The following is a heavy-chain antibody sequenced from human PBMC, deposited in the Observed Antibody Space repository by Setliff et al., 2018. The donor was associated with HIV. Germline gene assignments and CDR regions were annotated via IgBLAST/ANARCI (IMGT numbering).Heavy chain of an antibody. CDR1: GGTFSNYV. Sequence: SVKVSCKASGGTFSNYVINWVRQAPGQGLEWMGGIIPMFGTANYAQRFQGRVTMTTDTSTSTAYMELRSLISDDTAVYYCTRGGYSGAFLDAFDIWGQGTMVTVSS. CDR2: IIPMFGTA. J-gene: IGHJ3*02. D-gene: IGHD1-26*01. CDR3: TRGGYSGAFLDAFDI. V-gene: IGHV1-69*05.